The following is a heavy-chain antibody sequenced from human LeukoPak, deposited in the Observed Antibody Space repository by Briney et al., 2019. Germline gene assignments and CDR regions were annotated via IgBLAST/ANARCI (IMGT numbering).Heavy chain of an antibody. Sequence: PGRSLRLSCAASGFTFSSYGMHWVRQAPGKGLEWVAVIWYDGSNKYYADSVKGRFTISRDNSKNTLYLQMNSLRAEDTAVYYCAREDSSSWSYFDYWGQGTLVTVSS. J-gene: IGHJ4*02. V-gene: IGHV3-33*01. D-gene: IGHD6-13*01. CDR2: IWYDGSNK. CDR3: AREDSSSWSYFDY. CDR1: GFTFSSYG.